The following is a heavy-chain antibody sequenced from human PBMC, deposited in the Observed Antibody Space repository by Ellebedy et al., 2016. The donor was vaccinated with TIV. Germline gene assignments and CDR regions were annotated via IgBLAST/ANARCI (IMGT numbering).Heavy chain of an antibody. CDR1: GGSISSSSYY. Sequence: SETLSLXCTVSGGSISSSSYYWGWIRQPPGKGLEWIGEINHSGSTNYNPSLKSRVTISVDTSKNQFSLKLSSVTAADTAVYYCARYRITMVRGVINLGLRADCMDVWGQGTTVTVSS. J-gene: IGHJ6*02. CDR2: INHSGST. V-gene: IGHV4-39*07. D-gene: IGHD3-10*01. CDR3: ARYRITMVRGVINLGLRADCMDV.